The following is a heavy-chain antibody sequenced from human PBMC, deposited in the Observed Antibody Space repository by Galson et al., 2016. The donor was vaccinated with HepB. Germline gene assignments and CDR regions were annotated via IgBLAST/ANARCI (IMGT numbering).Heavy chain of an antibody. D-gene: IGHD6-19*01. J-gene: IGHJ3*01. V-gene: IGHV4-59*08. CDR3: ARQDRAGLVNF. CDR1: GGSISSYS. Sequence: SETLSLTCTVSGGSISSYSWSWIRQPPGKGLEWIGCIYYSGTTHYNPSLQSRVSISVDTSKNQFSLRLTSVSAADTAMYSCARQDRAGLVNFWGQGTMVTVS. CDR2: IYYSGTT.